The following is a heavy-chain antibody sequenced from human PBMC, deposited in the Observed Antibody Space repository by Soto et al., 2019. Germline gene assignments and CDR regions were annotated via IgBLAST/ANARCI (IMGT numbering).Heavy chain of an antibody. V-gene: IGHV5-51*01. CDR3: ARGGVSTRTFDY. CDR2: IYPNDSDT. Sequence: GESLKISCKGSGYNFAGYWIAWVRQMPGKGLELMGIIYPNDSDTRYRPSFQGQVTISADKSISSAYLQWSSLRASDTAMYYCARGGVSTRTFDYWGQGTPVTVSS. D-gene: IGHD3-3*01. J-gene: IGHJ4*02. CDR1: GYNFAGYW.